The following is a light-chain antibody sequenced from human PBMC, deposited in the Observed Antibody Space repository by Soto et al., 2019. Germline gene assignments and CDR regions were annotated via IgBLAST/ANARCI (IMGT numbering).Light chain of an antibody. CDR2: GAS. Sequence: EIVMTQSPATLSVSPGERATLSCRASQSVSSNLAWYQQKPGQAPTLLIYGASTRATGLPARFSGRGSGTEFTLTISSLQSEDFAVYYCQHYNNWPYTFGQGTKLQIK. CDR3: QHYNNWPYT. V-gene: IGKV3-15*01. CDR1: QSVSSN. J-gene: IGKJ2*01.